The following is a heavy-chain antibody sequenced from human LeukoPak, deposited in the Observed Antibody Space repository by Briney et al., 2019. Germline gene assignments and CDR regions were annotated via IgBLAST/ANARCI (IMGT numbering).Heavy chain of an antibody. CDR2: IRSSTTYI. Sequence: GGSLRLSCAASGFTFSGYNMNWVRQAPGKGLEWVSSIRSSTTYIYYADSVKGRFTISRDNAKNSLYLQMNSLRAEDTAVHYCARSVTGDYWGQGTLVTVSS. V-gene: IGHV3-21*01. D-gene: IGHD1-20*01. J-gene: IGHJ4*02. CDR3: ARSVTGDY. CDR1: GFTFSGYN.